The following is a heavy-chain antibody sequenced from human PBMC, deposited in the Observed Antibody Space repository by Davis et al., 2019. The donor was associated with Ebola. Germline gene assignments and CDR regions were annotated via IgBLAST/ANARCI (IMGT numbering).Heavy chain of an antibody. D-gene: IGHD1-26*01. CDR3: ARHDADSGIDY. CDR1: GFTFSSYA. V-gene: IGHV3-30-3*01. Sequence: GESLKISCAASGFTFSSYAMHWVRQAPGKGLEWVAVISYDGSNKYYADSVKGRFTISRDNSKNTLYLQMNSLRAEDTAVYYCARHDADSGIDYWGQGTLVTVSS. J-gene: IGHJ4*02. CDR2: ISYDGSNK.